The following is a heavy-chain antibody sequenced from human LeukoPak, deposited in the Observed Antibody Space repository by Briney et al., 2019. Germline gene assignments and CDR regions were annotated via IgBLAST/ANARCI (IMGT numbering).Heavy chain of an antibody. V-gene: IGHV3-23*01. CDR3: AKNTQYSGYYDC. D-gene: IGHD6-6*01. Sequence: GGSLRLSCAASGFTFSSYAMSWVRQAPGKGPEWVSFISDSGGITYYADSVKGRFTISRDNSKDTLYLQMNSLRAEDTAVYYCAKNTQYSGYYDCWGQGTLVAVSS. J-gene: IGHJ4*02. CDR1: GFTFSSYA. CDR2: ISDSGGIT.